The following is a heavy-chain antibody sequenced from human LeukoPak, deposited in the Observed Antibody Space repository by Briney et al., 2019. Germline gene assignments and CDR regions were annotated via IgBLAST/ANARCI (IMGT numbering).Heavy chain of an antibody. CDR3: AKDPRPLVRGARPNWFDP. V-gene: IGHV3-23*01. J-gene: IGHJ5*02. CDR1: GFTFSSYA. CDR2: ISGSGGST. Sequence: GGSLRLSCAASGFTFSSYAMSWVRQALGKGLEWVSAISGSGGSTYYADSVKGRFTISRDNSKNTLYLQMNSLRAEDTAVYYCAKDPRPLVRGARPNWFDPWGQGTLVTVSS. D-gene: IGHD3-10*01.